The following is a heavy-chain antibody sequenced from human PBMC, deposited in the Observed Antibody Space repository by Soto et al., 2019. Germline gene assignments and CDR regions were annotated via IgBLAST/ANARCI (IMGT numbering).Heavy chain of an antibody. D-gene: IGHD1-1*01. CDR3: ARAQLEHPTGWFDP. J-gene: IGHJ5*02. CDR1: GGTFSSYT. V-gene: IGHV1-69*02. CDR2: IIPILGIA. Sequence: QVQLVQSGAEVKKPGSSVKISCKASGGTFSSYTISWVRQAPGQGLEWMGRIIPILGIANYAQKFQGIVTMTADKSTSTAYMELSSLRSEDTAVYSFARAQLEHPTGWFDPWGQGTLVTVSS.